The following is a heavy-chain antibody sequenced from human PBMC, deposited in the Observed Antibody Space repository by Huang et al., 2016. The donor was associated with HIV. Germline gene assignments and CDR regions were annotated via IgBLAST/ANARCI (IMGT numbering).Heavy chain of an antibody. V-gene: IGHV1-69*13. CDR3: ARGSLEYSVSSSLDY. D-gene: IGHD4-4*01. Sequence: QVQLLQSGAEVKKPGSSVKVSCKAAGGPFRSYSIAWVRQAPGQGLEWMASLMPVFESPNYAQKLQGRVRVTADESMSTVYMELRDLRPDDTAVYFCARGSLEYSVSSSLDYWGQGTHVTVSS. J-gene: IGHJ4*02. CDR1: GGPFRSYS. CDR2: LMPVFESP.